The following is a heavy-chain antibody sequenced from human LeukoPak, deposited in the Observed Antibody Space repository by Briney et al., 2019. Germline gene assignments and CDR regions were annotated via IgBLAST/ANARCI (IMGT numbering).Heavy chain of an antibody. Sequence: GGSLRLSCAASGFTFSSYSMNWVRQAPGKGLEWVSSISSSSSYIYYADSVKGRFTISRDNAKNSLYLQMNSLRAEDTAVYYCAREASGYYDSSGYYLFGYWGQGTLVTVSS. CDR3: AREASGYYDSSGYYLFGY. J-gene: IGHJ4*02. V-gene: IGHV3-21*01. CDR1: GFTFSSYS. D-gene: IGHD3-22*01. CDR2: ISSSSSYI.